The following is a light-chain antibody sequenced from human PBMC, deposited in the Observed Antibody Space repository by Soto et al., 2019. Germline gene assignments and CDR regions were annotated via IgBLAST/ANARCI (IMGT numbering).Light chain of an antibody. Sequence: QSALTQPPSASGSPGQSVTISCTGTNSDIGMYNFVSWYQQHPGKAPKLTLYDVTERPSGVPDRFSGSKSDNTASLTVSGLQAEDEADYYCSSYAGFNKVIFGGGTKLTVL. CDR3: SSYAGFNKVI. CDR2: DVT. CDR1: NSDIGMYNF. V-gene: IGLV2-8*01. J-gene: IGLJ2*01.